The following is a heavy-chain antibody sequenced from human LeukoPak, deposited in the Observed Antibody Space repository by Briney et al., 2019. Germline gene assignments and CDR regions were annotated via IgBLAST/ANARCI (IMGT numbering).Heavy chain of an antibody. CDR2: INHSGGT. J-gene: IGHJ5*02. V-gene: IGHV4-34*01. D-gene: IGHD3-16*01. CDR1: GGSFSGYY. Sequence: SETLSLTCAVYGGSFSGYYWSWIRQPPGKGLEWIGEINHSGGTNYNPSLKSRVAISVGASKDASKSQFSLKLSSVTAADTAVYYCARVRDYDRWGQGTLVTVSS. CDR3: ARVRDYDR.